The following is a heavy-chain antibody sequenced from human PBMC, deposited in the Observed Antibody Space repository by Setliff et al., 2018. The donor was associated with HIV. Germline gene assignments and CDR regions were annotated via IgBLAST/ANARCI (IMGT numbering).Heavy chain of an antibody. CDR2: ITSGGST. V-gene: IGHV3-23*01. J-gene: IGHJ4*02. Sequence: GGSLRLSCAASGFTFSSYAMSWVRQTPEKGLEWVSIITSGGSTYYADSAKGRFIISRDNSQNTLYLQMSSLRADDTAIYYCAKGFRPVDTALVSGPNYWGQGIRVTVSS. D-gene: IGHD5-18*01. CDR3: AKGFRPVDTALVSGPNY. CDR1: GFTFSSYA.